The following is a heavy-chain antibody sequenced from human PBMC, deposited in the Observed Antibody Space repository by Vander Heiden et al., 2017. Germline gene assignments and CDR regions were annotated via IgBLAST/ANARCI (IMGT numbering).Heavy chain of an antibody. CDR3: ARGGIYYYYGMDV. V-gene: IGHV4-34*01. CDR1: GGSLSGYY. CDR2: INHSGST. J-gene: IGHJ6*02. Sequence: QVQLQQWGAGLLKPSETLSLTCAVYGGSLSGYYWCWIRQPPGKGLEWIGEINHSGSTNYNPSLKSRVTISVDTSKNQFSLKLSSVTAADTAVYYCARGGIYYYYGMDVWGQGTTVTVSS.